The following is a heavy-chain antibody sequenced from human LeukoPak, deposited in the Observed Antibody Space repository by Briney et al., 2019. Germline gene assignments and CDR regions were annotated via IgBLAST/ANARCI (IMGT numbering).Heavy chain of an antibody. V-gene: IGHV4-61*02. CDR2: IYTSGST. D-gene: IGHD6-19*01. Sequence: PSETLSLTCTVSGGSISSGSYYWNWIRQPAGKGLEWIGRIYTSGSTNYNPSLKSRVTISVDTSKNQFSLKLSSVTAADTAVYYCARRGSGWTGGHWFDPWGQGTLVTVSS. J-gene: IGHJ5*02. CDR1: GGSISSGSYY. CDR3: ARRGSGWTGGHWFDP.